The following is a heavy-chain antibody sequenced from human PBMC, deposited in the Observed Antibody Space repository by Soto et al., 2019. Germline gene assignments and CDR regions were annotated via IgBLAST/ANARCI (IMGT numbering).Heavy chain of an antibody. Sequence: GGSLRLSCAASGFTFSSYSMNWVRQAPGKGLEWVSSISSSSSCRYYADSVKGRFTISRDSSEKALYLQMNSLRAEDTATYFCATAYYDSRGFQDRWGQGTLVTVSS. V-gene: IGHV3-21*04. D-gene: IGHD3-22*01. CDR1: GFTFSSYS. J-gene: IGHJ5*02. CDR2: ISSSSSCR. CDR3: ATAYYDSRGFQDR.